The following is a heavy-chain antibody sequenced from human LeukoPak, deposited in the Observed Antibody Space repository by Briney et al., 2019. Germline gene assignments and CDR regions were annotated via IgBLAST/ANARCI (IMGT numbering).Heavy chain of an antibody. D-gene: IGHD3-22*01. CDR1: GGSISSYD. Sequence: SETLSLTCTVSGGSISSYDWSWIRQPPGKGLEWIGYIYYSGSTNYNPSLKSRVTISVDTSKNQFSLKLSSVTAADTAVYYCARDGGYYDSSVREDYYYYMDVWGKGTTVAISS. CDR3: ARDGGYYDSSVREDYYYYMDV. J-gene: IGHJ6*03. CDR2: IYYSGST. V-gene: IGHV4-59*01.